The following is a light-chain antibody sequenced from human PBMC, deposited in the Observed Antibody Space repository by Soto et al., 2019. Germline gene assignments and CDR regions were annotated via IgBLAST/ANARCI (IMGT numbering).Light chain of an antibody. CDR3: QKLNTYPLT. CDR2: AAS. CDR1: QGISSY. Sequence: DIQLTQSPSCLSASVGDRVTITCRASQGISSYLAWYQQKPGKAHKVLIYAASTLQSGVPSRFSGSGSGTEFTLTISSLQPEDFATYYCQKLNTYPLTFGGGTKVEMK. V-gene: IGKV1-9*01. J-gene: IGKJ4*01.